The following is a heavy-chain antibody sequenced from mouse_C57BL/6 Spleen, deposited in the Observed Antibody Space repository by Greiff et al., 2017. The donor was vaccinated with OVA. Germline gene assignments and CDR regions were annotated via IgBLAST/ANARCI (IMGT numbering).Heavy chain of an antibody. Sequence: EVQLQQSGPELVKPGASVKISCKASGYTFTDYYMNWVKQSHGKSLEWIGDINPNNGGTSYNQKFKGKATLTVDKSSSTAYMELRSLTSEDSAVYYCARDGHYDYDGGFAYWGQGTLVTVSA. D-gene: IGHD2-4*01. V-gene: IGHV1-26*01. CDR2: INPNNGGT. CDR3: ARDGHYDYDGGFAY. J-gene: IGHJ3*01. CDR1: GYTFTDYY.